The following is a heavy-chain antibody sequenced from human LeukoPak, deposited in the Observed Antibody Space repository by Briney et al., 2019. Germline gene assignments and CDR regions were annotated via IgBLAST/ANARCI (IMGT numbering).Heavy chain of an antibody. CDR3: ARDWPTTSSTSCLWCYYYYMDV. CDR1: GYTFTSYG. J-gene: IGHJ6*03. Sequence: ASVKVSCKASGYTFTSYGISWVRQAPGQGLEWMGWISAYNGNTNYAQKLQGRVTMTTDTSTSTAYMELRSLRSDDAAVYYCARDWPTTSSTSCLWCYYYYMDVWGKGTTVTVSS. CDR2: ISAYNGNT. D-gene: IGHD2-2*01. V-gene: IGHV1-18*01.